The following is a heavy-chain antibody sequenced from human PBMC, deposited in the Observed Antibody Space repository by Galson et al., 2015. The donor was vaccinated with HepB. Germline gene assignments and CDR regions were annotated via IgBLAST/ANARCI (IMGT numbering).Heavy chain of an antibody. CDR2: ISGSGGGT. J-gene: IGHJ4*02. V-gene: IGHV3-23*01. CDR1: GFTFSSYA. Sequence: SLRLSCAPSGFTFSSYAMAWVRQAPGKGLEWVSGISGSGGGTYYADSVKGRFIISRDNSMNTLYLHMHSLRAEDTAVYYCAKALTVHYGVPFDYWGRGTLVTVSS. CDR3: AKALTVHYGVPFDY. D-gene: IGHD4-17*01.